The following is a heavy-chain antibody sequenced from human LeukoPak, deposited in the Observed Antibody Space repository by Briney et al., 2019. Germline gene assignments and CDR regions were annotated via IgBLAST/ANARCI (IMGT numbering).Heavy chain of an antibody. D-gene: IGHD6-6*01. V-gene: IGHV3-7*01. Sequence: PGGSLRLSCAASGFTFSSYSMNWVRQAPGKGLEWVANIKQDGSEKDYVVSVKGLFTISRDNAKNSLYLQMNSLTAEDTAVYYCARESFAARWDWGQGTLVTVSS. CDR1: GFTFSSYS. CDR3: ARESFAARWD. J-gene: IGHJ4*02. CDR2: IKQDGSEK.